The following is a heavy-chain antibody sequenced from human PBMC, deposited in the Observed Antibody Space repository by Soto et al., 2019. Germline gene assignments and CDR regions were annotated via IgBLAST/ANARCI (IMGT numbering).Heavy chain of an antibody. CDR2: ISGSGCTT. Sequence: EVQLLESGGGLVQPGGSLRLSCAASGFTLSSYAMSWVRQAPGKGLEWVSAISGSGCTTYYADSVKGRFTISRDTSKNTLYLQMNSLRAEDTAVYYCAKVERYYYDSSGYYSSPLFWGQGTLVTVSS. CDR3: AKVERYYYDSSGYYSSPLF. CDR1: GFTLSSYA. J-gene: IGHJ4*02. D-gene: IGHD3-22*01. V-gene: IGHV3-23*01.